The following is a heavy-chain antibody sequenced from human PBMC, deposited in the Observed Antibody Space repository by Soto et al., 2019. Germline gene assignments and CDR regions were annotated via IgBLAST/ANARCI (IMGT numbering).Heavy chain of an antibody. V-gene: IGHV3-23*01. CDR1: GYSFSSYS. CDR2: ISVGGGST. J-gene: IGHJ4*02. CDR3: AKASSSNVYNFDS. D-gene: IGHD1-1*01. Sequence: EVHLLESGGGLVQPGGSLRLSCAASGYSFSSYSMSWVRQAPGMGLGWVSAISVGGGSTYYADSVRGRFTISRDNSKNTLSLQMTSLRAEDTAVYYCAKASSSNVYNFDSWGQGTLVTVSS.